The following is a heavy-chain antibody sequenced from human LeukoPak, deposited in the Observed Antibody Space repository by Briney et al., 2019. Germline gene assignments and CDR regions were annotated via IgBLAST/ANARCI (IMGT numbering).Heavy chain of an antibody. CDR3: ARGLRSNNWFDP. D-gene: IGHD1-26*01. J-gene: IGHJ5*02. CDR1: GYTFTGYY. Sequence: ASVKVSCKASGYTFTGYYMHWVRQAPGQGLEWMGRINPNSGGTNYAQKFQGRVTMTRDTSIGTAYMELSRLRSDDTAVYYCARGLRSNNWFDPWGQGTLVTVSS. CDR2: INPNSGGT. V-gene: IGHV1-2*06.